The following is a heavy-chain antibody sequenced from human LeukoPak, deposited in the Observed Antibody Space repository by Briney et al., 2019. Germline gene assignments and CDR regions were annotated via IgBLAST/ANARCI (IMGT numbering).Heavy chain of an antibody. D-gene: IGHD3-22*01. Sequence: PSETLSLTCTVSGGSISSYYWSWIRQPPGKGLEWIGYIYYSGSTNYNPSLKSRVTISVDTSKNQLSLKLSSVTAADTAVYYCASGSDYYDSSGYDAFDIWGQGTMVTVSS. CDR1: GGSISSYY. J-gene: IGHJ3*02. CDR2: IYYSGST. V-gene: IGHV4-59*08. CDR3: ASGSDYYDSSGYDAFDI.